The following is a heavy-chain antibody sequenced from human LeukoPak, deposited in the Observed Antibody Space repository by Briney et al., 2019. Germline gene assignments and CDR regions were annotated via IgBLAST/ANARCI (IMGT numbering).Heavy chain of an antibody. Sequence: PSETLSLTCTVSGYSISSGYYWGWIRQPPGKGLEWIGSIYHSGSTNYNPSLKSRVTMSVDTSKNQFSLKITSVTAADTAVYYCARRMGPLSSGWFYYYYYMDVWGKGTTVTISS. V-gene: IGHV4-38-2*02. CDR3: ARRMGPLSSGWFYYYYYMDV. J-gene: IGHJ6*03. CDR2: IYHSGST. D-gene: IGHD6-19*01. CDR1: GYSISSGYY.